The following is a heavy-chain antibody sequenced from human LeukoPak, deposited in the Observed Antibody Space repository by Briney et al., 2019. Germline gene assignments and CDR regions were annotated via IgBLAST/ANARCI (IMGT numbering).Heavy chain of an antibody. D-gene: IGHD6-19*01. CDR1: GFTFSSFW. Sequence: GGSLRLSCAASGFTFSSFWMSWVRQAPGKGLEWVANIKCDGSEKYFVDSVKGRLTISRDNAKNSLYLQVNSLRAEDTAVYYCARDGTVAGDYWGQGTLVTVSS. CDR2: IKCDGSEK. CDR3: ARDGTVAGDY. V-gene: IGHV3-7*01. J-gene: IGHJ4*02.